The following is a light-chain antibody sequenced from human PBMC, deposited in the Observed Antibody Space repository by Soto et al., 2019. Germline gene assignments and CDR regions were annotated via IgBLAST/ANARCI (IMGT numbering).Light chain of an antibody. CDR2: DAY. J-gene: IGKJ5*01. Sequence: VLTQSPFTLSLSPGERATLSFRASQSFRRLLAWYQQKPGQAPRLLIYDAYNRATGIPPRFSGSGSGTDFTLTISSLEPEDSAVYYCQQRHMWPITFGQGTRLEIK. CDR1: QSFRRL. V-gene: IGKV3-11*01. CDR3: QQRHMWPIT.